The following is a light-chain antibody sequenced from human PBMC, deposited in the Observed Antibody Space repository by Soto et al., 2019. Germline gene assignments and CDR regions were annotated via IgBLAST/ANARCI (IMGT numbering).Light chain of an antibody. V-gene: IGLV1-51*01. CDR3: GTWDSSLSAGV. J-gene: IGLJ1*01. CDR1: SSNIESNT. Sequence: QSVLTQPPSASGTPGQRVTISCSGSSSNIESNTVTWYQQLPGTAPKLVIYDNNKRPSGIPDRFSGSKSGTSATLGITGLQTGDEADYYCGTWDSSLSAGVFGTGTKVTVL. CDR2: DNN.